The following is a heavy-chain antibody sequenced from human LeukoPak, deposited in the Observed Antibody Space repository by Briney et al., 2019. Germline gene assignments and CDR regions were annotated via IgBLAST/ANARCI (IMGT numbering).Heavy chain of an antibody. CDR2: ISSSSSYI. J-gene: IGHJ4*02. D-gene: IGHD5-12*01. Sequence: GGSLRLSCAASGFTFSSYSMNWVRQAPGKGLEWVSSISSSSSYIYYADSVKGRFTISRDNAKNSLYLQMNSLRAEDTAVYYCARVYGNSGYDFLDYWGQGTLVTVSS. CDR1: GFTFSSYS. V-gene: IGHV3-21*01. CDR3: ARVYGNSGYDFLDY.